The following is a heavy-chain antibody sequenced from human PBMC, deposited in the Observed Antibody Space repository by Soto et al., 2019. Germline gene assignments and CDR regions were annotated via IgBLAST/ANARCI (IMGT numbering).Heavy chain of an antibody. CDR1: GFTVSSNY. J-gene: IGHJ6*02. D-gene: IGHD7-27*01. CDR2: IYSGGST. V-gene: IGHV3-66*04. CDR3: ASHTPTGGTYYYYYGMDV. Sequence: GGSLRLSCAASGFTVSSNYMSWVRQAPGKGLEWVSVIYSGGSTYYADSVKGRFTISRDNSKNTLYLQMNSLRAEDTAVNYCASHTPTGGTYYYYYGMDVWGQGTTVTVSS.